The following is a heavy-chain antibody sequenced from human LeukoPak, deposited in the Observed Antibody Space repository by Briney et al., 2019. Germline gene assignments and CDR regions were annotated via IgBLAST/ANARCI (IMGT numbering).Heavy chain of an antibody. CDR3: ARDSPYYYGSGL. D-gene: IGHD3-10*01. Sequence: PGGSLRLSCAASGFTVSTNYMSWVRQAPRKGLEWVSVIYSGGSTYYADSVKGRFTISRDNSRNTLYLQMNSLRADDTAVHYCARDSPYYYGSGLWGQGTMVTVSS. CDR2: IYSGGST. V-gene: IGHV3-53*01. CDR1: GFTVSTNY. J-gene: IGHJ3*01.